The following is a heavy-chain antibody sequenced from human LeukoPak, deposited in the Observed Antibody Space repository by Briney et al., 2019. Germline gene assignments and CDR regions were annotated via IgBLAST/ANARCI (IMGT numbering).Heavy chain of an antibody. CDR2: VSYDGSNK. V-gene: IGHV3-30-3*01. J-gene: IGHJ3*02. D-gene: IGHD3-22*01. CDR3: ARDLYDSSESAFDI. Sequence: GGSLRLSCAASGFTFSNYAMHWVRQAPGKGLEWVAVVSYDGSNKYYADSVKGRFTISRDNSKNTLYLQMNSLRAEDTAVYYCARDLYDSSESAFDIWGQGTMVSVSS. CDR1: GFTFSNYA.